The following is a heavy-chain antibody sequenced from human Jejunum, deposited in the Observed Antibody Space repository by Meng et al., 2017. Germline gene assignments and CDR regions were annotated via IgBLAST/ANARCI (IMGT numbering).Heavy chain of an antibody. CDR3: TRSDFIELVPELGVY. J-gene: IGHJ4*02. Sequence: GGSLRLSCAASGFTFRSYVMSWVRQAPGKGLEWVSTVTENDVTFYADSVKGRFTISRDTSKSTLYLQMNSLRAEDTAVYFCTRSDFIELVPELGVYWGQGTLVTGAS. CDR2: VTENDVT. D-gene: IGHD1-7*01. V-gene: IGHV3-23*01. CDR1: GFTFRSYV.